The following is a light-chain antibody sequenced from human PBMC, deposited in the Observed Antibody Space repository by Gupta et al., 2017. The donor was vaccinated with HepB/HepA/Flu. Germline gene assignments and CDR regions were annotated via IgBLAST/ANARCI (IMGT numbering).Light chain of an antibody. Sequence: DIVMTQSPDSLAVSLGERATINCKSSQSVLYSSNNKNYLAWYQQKPGQPPKLLIYWASTRESGVPDRFSGSRSGTDFTLTISSLQAEDVAVYYCQQYYSTPITFGQGTRLDIK. CDR1: QSVLYSSNNKNY. V-gene: IGKV4-1*01. CDR3: QQYYSTPIT. J-gene: IGKJ5*01. CDR2: WAS.